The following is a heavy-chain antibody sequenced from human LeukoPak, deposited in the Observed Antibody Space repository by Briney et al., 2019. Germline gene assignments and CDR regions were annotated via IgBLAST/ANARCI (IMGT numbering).Heavy chain of an antibody. CDR2: IKQDGSEK. J-gene: IGHJ4*02. V-gene: IGHV3-7*01. CDR1: GFTFSSYW. D-gene: IGHD6-19*01. CDR3: ARTSSGWYGVGDY. Sequence: GGSLRLSCAASGFTFSSYWMSWVRQAPGKGLEWVANIKQDGSEKYYVDSVKGRFTISRDNAKNSLYLQMNSLRAEDTAVYYCARTSSGWYGVGDYWGQGTLVTVSS.